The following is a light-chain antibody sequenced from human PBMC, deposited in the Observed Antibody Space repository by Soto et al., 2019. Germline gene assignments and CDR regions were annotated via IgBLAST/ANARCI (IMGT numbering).Light chain of an antibody. CDR2: SNN. J-gene: IGLJ1*01. CDR3: AAWDDSLNGYV. Sequence: QPVLTQPPSASGTPGQRVTISCSGSSSNIGSNTGNWYQQLPGTAPKPLIYSNNQRPSGVPDRFSGSKSGTSASLAISGLQSEDEADYYCAAWDDSLNGYVFGTRTKVTVL. V-gene: IGLV1-44*01. CDR1: SSNIGSNT.